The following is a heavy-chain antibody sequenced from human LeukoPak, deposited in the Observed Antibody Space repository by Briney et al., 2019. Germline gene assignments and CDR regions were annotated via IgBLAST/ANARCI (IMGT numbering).Heavy chain of an antibody. CDR1: GGSISSYY. D-gene: IGHD1-1*01. V-gene: IGHV4-59*01. CDR3: ARPLGQGNEYGMDV. CDR2: IYYSGST. J-gene: IGHJ6*02. Sequence: SETLSLTCTVSGGSISSYYWSWIRQPPGKGLEWIGYIYYSGSTNYNPSLKGRVTISVDTSKNQFSLKLSSVTAADTAVYYCARPLGQGNEYGMDVWGQGTTVTVSS.